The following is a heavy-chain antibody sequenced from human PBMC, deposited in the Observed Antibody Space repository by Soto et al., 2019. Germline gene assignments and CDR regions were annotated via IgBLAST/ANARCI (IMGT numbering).Heavy chain of an antibody. CDR1: GFTFSGSA. V-gene: IGHV3-73*02. D-gene: IGHD4-17*01. J-gene: IGHJ6*02. CDR2: IRSKANSYAT. CDR3: TGLTTVTTRVPLAGMDV. Sequence: EVQLVESGGGLVQPGGSLKLSCAASGFTFSGSAMHWVRQASGKGLEWVGRIRSKANSYATAYAASVKGRFTISRDDSKNTAYLQMNSLKTEDTAVYYCTGLTTVTTRVPLAGMDVWGQGTTITVSS.